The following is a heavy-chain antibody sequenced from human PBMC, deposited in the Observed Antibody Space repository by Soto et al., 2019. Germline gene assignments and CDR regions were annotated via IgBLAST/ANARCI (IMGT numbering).Heavy chain of an antibody. V-gene: IGHV4-39*01. J-gene: IGHJ4*02. CDR2: VFYTCFT. Sequence: PXEWLCLGGSWSGGSISSSYFYWAWLRESPGKGPEWIGSVFYTCFTSYNPSLESRVSVSVDTSKSQFSLKLSAVTAADTAVYYSATSQKGYKWNYFDHCGQGALVTVSS. CDR3: ATSQKGYKWNYFDH. D-gene: IGHD1-20*01. CDR1: GGSISSSYFY.